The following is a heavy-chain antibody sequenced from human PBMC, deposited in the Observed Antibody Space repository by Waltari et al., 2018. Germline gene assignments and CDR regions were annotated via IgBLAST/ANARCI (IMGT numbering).Heavy chain of an antibody. J-gene: IGHJ4*02. CDR2: ISGSGKDT. V-gene: IGHV3-23*01. D-gene: IGHD6-13*01. CDR3: AKDLRASAGPY. Sequence: RLSCVGTGFSFSTYGMTWVRQAPGKGLEWVSAISGSGKDTYYADFVKGRFTMSRDNSKNTLYLHMKNVRVDDTAIYYCAKDLRASAGPYWGQGTLVTVSS. CDR1: GFSFSTYG.